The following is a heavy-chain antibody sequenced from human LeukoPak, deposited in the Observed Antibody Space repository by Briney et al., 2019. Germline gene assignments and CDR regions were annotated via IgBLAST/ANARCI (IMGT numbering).Heavy chain of an antibody. CDR1: GGSISSGGYY. V-gene: IGHV4-31*03. CDR2: IYYSGST. J-gene: IGHJ4*02. D-gene: IGHD3-22*01. Sequence: SETLSLTCTVSGGSISSGGYYWSRIRQHPGKGLEWIGYIYYSGSTYYNPSLKSRVTISVDTSKNQFSLKLSSVTAADTAVYYCARGRDYYDSSGYSYYFDYWGQGTLVTVSS. CDR3: ARGRDYYDSSGYSYYFDY.